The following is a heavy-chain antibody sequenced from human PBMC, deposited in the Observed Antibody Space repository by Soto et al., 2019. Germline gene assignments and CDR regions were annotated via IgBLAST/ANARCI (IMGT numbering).Heavy chain of an antibody. CDR3: AVYGYGVSAAAY. J-gene: IGHJ4*02. D-gene: IGHD4-17*01. V-gene: IGHV3-7*03. CDR1: GLTFRNDW. CDR2: INQDGSER. Sequence: EMQLVESGGGLVQPGGSLRLSCAGSGLTFRNDWLSWVCQAPGKGLEWVANINQDGSERYYVDSVRGRFTISRDNVENSLYLQLNSLRPEDTAVYYCAVYGYGVSAAAYWGQGTLVTVSS.